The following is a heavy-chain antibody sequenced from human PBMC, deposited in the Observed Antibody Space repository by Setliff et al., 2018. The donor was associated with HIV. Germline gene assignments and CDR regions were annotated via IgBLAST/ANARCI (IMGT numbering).Heavy chain of an antibody. D-gene: IGHD3-3*01. Sequence: SETLSLTCTVSGASISSSNWWSWVRQPPGKGLEWIGEIYHSGSTNYNPSLKSRVTISLDTSMNHFSLKLSSVTAADTAVYYCARYFKFWTCYSFYFDPWGQGTLVTVSS. J-gene: IGHJ5*02. CDR3: ARYFKFWTCYSFYFDP. CDR2: IYHSGST. V-gene: IGHV4-4*02. CDR1: GASISSSNW.